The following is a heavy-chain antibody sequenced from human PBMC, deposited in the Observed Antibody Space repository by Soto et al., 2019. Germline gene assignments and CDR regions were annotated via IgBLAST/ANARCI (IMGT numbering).Heavy chain of an antibody. CDR1: GGSISSGSYH. CDR3: ARVEGSSYYFRHDC. Sequence: PSETLSLTCTVSGGSISSGSYHWSWNHQHPGKGLEWIGNIYYSGSSYYNPSLKSRATISIDTSKDEFSLRLGSVTAADTAVYYCARVEGSSYYFRHDCWGRGTLVTVSS. J-gene: IGHJ4*02. CDR2: IYYSGSS. D-gene: IGHD1-26*01. V-gene: IGHV4-31*03.